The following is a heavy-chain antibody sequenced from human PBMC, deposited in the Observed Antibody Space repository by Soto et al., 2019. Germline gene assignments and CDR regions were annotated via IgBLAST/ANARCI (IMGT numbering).Heavy chain of an antibody. D-gene: IGHD3-22*01. CDR3: ARLTMIVVVDY. Sequence: PSETLSLTCTVSGGSVSTSSYYFSLSRHPPGKGLELIGYIYYTGSTNYNPSLKSRVTLSVDTSKNQFSLKLTSVTAADTAVYDCARLTMIVVVDYWGQGTPVTVSS. CDR1: GGSVSTSSYY. J-gene: IGHJ4*02. CDR2: IYYTGST. V-gene: IGHV4-61*01.